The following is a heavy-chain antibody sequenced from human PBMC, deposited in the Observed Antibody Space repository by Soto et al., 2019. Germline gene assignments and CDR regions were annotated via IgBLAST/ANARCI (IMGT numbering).Heavy chain of an antibody. D-gene: IGHD2-2*02. Sequence: PXVSLRLSCAASGFTFSSYSMNWVRQAAGKGLEWVSSISSSSSYIYYADSVKGRFTISRDNAKNSLYLQMNSLRAEDTAVYYCAMGDYCSSTSCYTRWFDPWGQGTLVTVSS. CDR2: ISSSSSYI. J-gene: IGHJ5*02. V-gene: IGHV3-21*01. CDR1: GFTFSSYS. CDR3: AMGDYCSSTSCYTRWFDP.